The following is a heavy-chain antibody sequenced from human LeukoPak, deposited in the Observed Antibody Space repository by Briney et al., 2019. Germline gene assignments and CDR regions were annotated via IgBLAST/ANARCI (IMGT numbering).Heavy chain of an antibody. Sequence: GGSLRLSCAASGFTFSSYAMHWVRQAPGKGLEYVSAISSNGGSTYYANSVKGRFTISRDNSKNTLYLQMGSLRAEDMAVYYCARDIRPEDYGDSYDAFGIWGQGTMVTVSS. CDR2: ISSNGGST. V-gene: IGHV3-64*01. J-gene: IGHJ3*02. CDR3: ARDIRPEDYGDSYDAFGI. CDR1: GFTFSSYA. D-gene: IGHD4-17*01.